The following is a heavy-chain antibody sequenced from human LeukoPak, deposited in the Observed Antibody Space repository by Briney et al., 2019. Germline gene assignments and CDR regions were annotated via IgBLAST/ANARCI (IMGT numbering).Heavy chain of an antibody. CDR1: AFTFANYA. V-gene: IGHV3-74*01. J-gene: IGHJ4*02. CDR2: INSDGSST. Sequence: GGSLRLSCAASAFTFANYAMHWVRQAPGKGLVWVSLINSDGSSTNYADSVKGRFTISRDNAKNTLYLQVNSLRADDTAVYYCARHLGTYSDHWGQGTLVTVSS. CDR3: ARHLGTYSDH. D-gene: IGHD7-27*01.